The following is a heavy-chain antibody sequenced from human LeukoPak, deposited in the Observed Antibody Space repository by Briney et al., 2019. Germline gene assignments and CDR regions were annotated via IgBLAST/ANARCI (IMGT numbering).Heavy chain of an antibody. D-gene: IGHD6-19*01. CDR2: IWYDGSNK. Sequence: GGSLRPSCAASGFTFSSYGMHWVRQAPGKGLEWVAVIWYDGSNKYYADSVKGRFTISRDNSKNTLYLQMNSLRAEDTAVYCCARDSSSGRTTFDYWGQGTLVTVSS. J-gene: IGHJ4*02. CDR3: ARDSSSGRTTFDY. CDR1: GFTFSSYG. V-gene: IGHV3-33*01.